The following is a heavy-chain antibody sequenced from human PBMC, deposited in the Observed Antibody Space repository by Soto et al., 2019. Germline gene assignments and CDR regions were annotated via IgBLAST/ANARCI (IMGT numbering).Heavy chain of an antibody. CDR1: GFTFSSYA. CDR3: TKGPIFGVVTHYFDS. V-gene: IGHV3-23*01. CDR2: VSGGGDGT. Sequence: EVQLLESGGGLVQPGGSLRLSCAASGFTFSSYAMNWVRQAPGKGLEWVSSVSGGGDGTYYADSVKGRFTISRDNSKNTLYLHMNSLRAQDTAVYFCTKGPIFGVVTHYFDSWGQGTLVTVSS. D-gene: IGHD3-3*01. J-gene: IGHJ4*02.